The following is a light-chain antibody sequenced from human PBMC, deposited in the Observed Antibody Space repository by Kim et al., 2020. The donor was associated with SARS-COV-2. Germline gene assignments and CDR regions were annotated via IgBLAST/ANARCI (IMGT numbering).Light chain of an antibody. CDR3: SSYTSSSRV. CDR1: SSDVVGYNY. J-gene: IGLJ3*02. CDR2: DVS. V-gene: IGLV2-14*01. Sequence: QSALTQPASVSGSPGQSITISCTGTSSDVVGYNYVSWYQQHPGKAPKLMIYDVSKRPSGVSNRFSGSKSGNTASLTISGRQAEDEADYYCSSYTSSSRVFGGGTQLTVL.